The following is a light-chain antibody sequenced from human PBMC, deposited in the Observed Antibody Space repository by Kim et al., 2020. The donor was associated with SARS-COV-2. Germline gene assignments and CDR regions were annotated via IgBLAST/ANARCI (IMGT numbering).Light chain of an antibody. CDR1: HSVSRW. CDR2: RAT. Sequence: DIQMTQSPSTLSASVGDRVTITCRASHSVSRWLVWYQQKPGKSPKLLIYRATDLESGIPSRFSGSGSETDFTLTISSLQPDDFATYYCQQYNNFSWSFGHGTKVDIK. J-gene: IGKJ1*01. V-gene: IGKV1-5*03. CDR3: QQYNNFSWS.